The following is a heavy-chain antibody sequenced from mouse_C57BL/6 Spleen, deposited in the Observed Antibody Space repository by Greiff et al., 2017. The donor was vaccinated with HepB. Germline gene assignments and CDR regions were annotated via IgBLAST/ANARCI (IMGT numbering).Heavy chain of an antibody. Sequence: EVMLVESEGGLVQPGSSMKLSCTASGFTFSDYYMAWVRQVPEKGLEWVANINYDGSSTYYLDSLKSRFIISRDNAKNILYLQMSSLKSEDTATYYCARAGIYYDYDGANFDYWGQGTTLTVSS. CDR2: INYDGSST. D-gene: IGHD2-4*01. CDR1: GFTFSDYY. J-gene: IGHJ2*01. CDR3: ARAGIYYDYDGANFDY. V-gene: IGHV5-16*01.